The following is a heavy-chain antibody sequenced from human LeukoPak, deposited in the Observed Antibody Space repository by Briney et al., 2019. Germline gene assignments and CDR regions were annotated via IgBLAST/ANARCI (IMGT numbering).Heavy chain of an antibody. D-gene: IGHD3-22*01. V-gene: IGHV3-66*02. J-gene: IGHJ6*04. Sequence: GGSLRLSCAASGFTVSSNYMSWVRQAPGKGLEWVSAIYSGGSTYYADSVKCRFTISRDNSKNTLYLQMNSLRAEDTAVYYCATGTVIAPDVWGKGTTVTVSS. CDR2: IYSGGST. CDR3: ATGTVIAPDV. CDR1: GFTVSSNY.